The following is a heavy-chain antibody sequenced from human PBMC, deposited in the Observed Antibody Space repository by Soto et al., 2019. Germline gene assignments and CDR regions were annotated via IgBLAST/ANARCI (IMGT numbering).Heavy chain of an antibody. J-gene: IGHJ4*02. D-gene: IGHD3-22*01. CDR3: AKELSYYYDSSGYSPFDY. V-gene: IGHV3-30*18. CDR1: GFTFSSYG. Sequence: GGSLRLSCAASGFTFSSYGMHWVRQAPGKGLEWVAVISYDGSNKYYADSVKGRFTISRDNSKNTLYLQMNSLRAEGTAVYYCAKELSYYYDSSGYSPFDYWGQGT. CDR2: ISYDGSNK.